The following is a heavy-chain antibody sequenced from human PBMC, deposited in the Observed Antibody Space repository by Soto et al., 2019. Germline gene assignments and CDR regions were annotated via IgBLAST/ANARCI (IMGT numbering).Heavy chain of an antibody. V-gene: IGHV4-30-2*05. CDR1: GGSFRSYY. J-gene: IGHJ5*02. Sequence: SETLSLTCAVYGGSFRSYYWTWIRQPPGKGLEWIGYIYHSGNTYYSPSLKSRVTISVDTSKNQFSLKLSSVTAADTAVYYCARERPDGTRLDPWGQGTLVTVSS. CDR2: IYHSGNT. D-gene: IGHD2-2*01. CDR3: ARERPDGTRLDP.